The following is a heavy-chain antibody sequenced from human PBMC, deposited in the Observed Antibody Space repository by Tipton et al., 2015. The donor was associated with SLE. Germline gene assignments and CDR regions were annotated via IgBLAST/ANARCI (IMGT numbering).Heavy chain of an antibody. J-gene: IGHJ4*02. Sequence: TLSLTCAVYGGSFSGYYWSWIRQPPGKGLEWIGEINHSGSTNYNPSLKSRVTISVDTSKNQFSLKLSSVTAADTAVYYCARESLPLSNWGQGTLVTVSS. CDR1: GGSFSGYY. V-gene: IGHV4-34*01. D-gene: IGHD6-6*01. CDR2: INHSGST. CDR3: ARESLPLSN.